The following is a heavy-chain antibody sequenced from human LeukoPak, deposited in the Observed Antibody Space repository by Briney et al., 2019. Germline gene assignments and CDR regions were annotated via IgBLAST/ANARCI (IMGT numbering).Heavy chain of an antibody. CDR1: GFTFSSYS. CDR3: ARAREWCSSTSCYDDAFDI. V-gene: IGHV3-21*01. CDR2: ISSSSSYI. J-gene: IGHJ3*02. Sequence: PGGSLRLSCAASGFTFSSYSMNWVRQAPGKGLEWVSSISSSSSYIYHADSVKGRFTISRDNAKNSLYLQMNSLRAEDTAVYYCARAREWCSSTSCYDDAFDIWGQGTMVTVSS. D-gene: IGHD2-2*01.